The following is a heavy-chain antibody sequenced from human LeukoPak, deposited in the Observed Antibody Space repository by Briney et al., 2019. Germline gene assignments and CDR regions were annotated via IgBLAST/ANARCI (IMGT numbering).Heavy chain of an antibody. CDR1: GYSFTSYW. J-gene: IGHJ5*02. V-gene: IGHV5-51*01. D-gene: IGHD6-13*01. Sequence: GESLKISCKGSGYSFTSYWIGWVRQMPGKGLEWMGIIYPGGSDTRYSPSFQGQVTISADKSISTAYLQWSSLKASDTAMYYCATARRWASSSWYPGWFDPWGQGTLVTVSS. CDR3: ATARRWASSSWYPGWFDP. CDR2: IYPGGSDT.